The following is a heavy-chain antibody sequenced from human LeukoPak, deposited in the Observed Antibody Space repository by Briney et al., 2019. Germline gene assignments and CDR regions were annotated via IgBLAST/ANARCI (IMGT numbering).Heavy chain of an antibody. CDR1: GFTFDDYT. CDR3: AKGDSVTTVTYFDY. J-gene: IGHJ4*02. CDR2: ISWDGGST. D-gene: IGHD4-17*01. V-gene: IGHV3-43*01. Sequence: GGSLRLSCAASGFTFDDYTMHWVRQAPGKGLEWVSLISWDGGSTYYADSVKGRFTISRDNSKNSLYLQMNSLRTEDTALYYCAKGDSVTTVTYFDYWGQGTLVTVSS.